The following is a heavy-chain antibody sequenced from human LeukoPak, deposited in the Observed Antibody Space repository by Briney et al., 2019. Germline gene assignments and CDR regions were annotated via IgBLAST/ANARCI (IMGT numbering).Heavy chain of an antibody. CDR3: ARGSAYYDFWSGLGTGSYYYYGMDV. V-gene: IGHV3-64*01. D-gene: IGHD3-3*01. CDR1: GFTFSSYA. CDR2: ISSNGGST. Sequence: PGGSLRLSCAASGFTFSSYAMHWVRQAPGKGLEYVSAISSNGGSTYYAISVKGRFTISRDNSKNTLYLQMGSLRAEDMAVYYCARGSAYYDFWSGLGTGSYYYYGMDVRGQGTTVTVSS. J-gene: IGHJ6*02.